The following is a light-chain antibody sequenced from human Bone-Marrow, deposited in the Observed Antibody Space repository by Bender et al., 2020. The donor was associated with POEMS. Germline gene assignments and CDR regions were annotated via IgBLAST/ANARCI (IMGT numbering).Light chain of an antibody. V-gene: IGLV3-25*03. J-gene: IGLJ1*01. CDR2: KTT. CDR1: RLTYQY. CDR3: QSADTSVTSHYV. Sequence: SYELTQPPSVSVSPGQTATITCSGHRLTYQYVYWYQLKPGRAPVLLIYKTTERPSGIPERFFGSSSGTTVTLTISGVQAEDEADYYCQSADTSVTSHYVFGSGT.